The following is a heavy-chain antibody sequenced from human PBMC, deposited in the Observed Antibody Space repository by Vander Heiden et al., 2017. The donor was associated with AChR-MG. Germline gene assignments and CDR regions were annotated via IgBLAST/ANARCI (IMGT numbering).Heavy chain of an antibody. V-gene: IGHV3-7*01. D-gene: IGHD3-10*01. CDR1: GFNFFTYY. J-gene: IGHJ3*02. CDR3: ARDRWFGLFDI. Sequence: ESGGGLVQPGGSLRVSCGASGFNFFTYYMTWVRQAPGKGLEWVANINGDGSETQYVDSVKGRFTISRDNAKNSLYLQMNSLRVEDTAVYYCARDRWFGLFDIWGQGTMVTVSS. CDR2: INGDGSET.